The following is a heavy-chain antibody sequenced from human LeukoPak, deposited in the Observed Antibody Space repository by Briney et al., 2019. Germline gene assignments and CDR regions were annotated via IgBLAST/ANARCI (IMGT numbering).Heavy chain of an antibody. D-gene: IGHD3-9*01. CDR1: GLTFTSAW. Sequence: GGSLRLSCAASGLTFTSAWMYWIRQAPGKGLEWVARIKSKADGGALDYAAPVKGRFTISRDDPRATLYLQMDSVRTEDTAVYYCTTDGGARPLRYYFDSWGQGTLVTVSS. V-gene: IGHV3-15*05. J-gene: IGHJ4*02. CDR2: IKSKADGGAL. CDR3: TTDGGARPLRYYFDS.